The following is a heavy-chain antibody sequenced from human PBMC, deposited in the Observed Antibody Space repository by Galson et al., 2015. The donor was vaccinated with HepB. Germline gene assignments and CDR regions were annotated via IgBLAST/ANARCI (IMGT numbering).Heavy chain of an antibody. V-gene: IGHV3-9*01. D-gene: IGHD4-17*01. J-gene: IGHJ5*02. CDR2: ISWNSGSI. CDR3: AKDGATDYGDFNWFDP. Sequence: SLRLSCAASGFTFDDYAMHWVRHAPGKGLEWVSGISWNSGSIGYADSVKGRFTISRDNAKNSLYLQMNSLRAEDTALYYCAKDGATDYGDFNWFDPWGQGTLVTVSS. CDR1: GFTFDDYA.